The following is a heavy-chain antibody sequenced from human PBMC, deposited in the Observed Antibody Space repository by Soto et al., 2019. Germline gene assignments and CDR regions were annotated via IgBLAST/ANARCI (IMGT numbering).Heavy chain of an antibody. J-gene: IGHJ2*01. D-gene: IGHD5-12*01. CDR3: ARGNHRWLQLWYFDL. V-gene: IGHV1-69*12. CDR2: IIPIFGTA. Sequence: QVQLVQSGAEVKKPGSSVTVSCKASGGTFSSYTISWVRQAPGQGLEWMGGIIPIFGTANYAQKFQGRVTITAAESTSTADMEWSSLRSEDTAVYYCARGNHRWLQLWYFDLWGRGTLVTVSS. CDR1: GGTFSSYT.